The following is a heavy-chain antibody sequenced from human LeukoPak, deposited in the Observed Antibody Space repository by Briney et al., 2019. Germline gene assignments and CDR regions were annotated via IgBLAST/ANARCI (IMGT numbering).Heavy chain of an antibody. Sequence: GESLKISCRGYGYSFSNSWIGWVRQLPGKRLQYMGIIYPSDSETHYSPSSQGQVTISADASISTAYLEWSKLGASDTAIYYCVTVNTAMTPAYFDHWGRGTLVTVSS. CDR3: VTVNTAMTPAYFDH. CDR2: IYPSDSET. V-gene: IGHV5-51*01. D-gene: IGHD5-18*01. CDR1: GYSFSNSW. J-gene: IGHJ4*02.